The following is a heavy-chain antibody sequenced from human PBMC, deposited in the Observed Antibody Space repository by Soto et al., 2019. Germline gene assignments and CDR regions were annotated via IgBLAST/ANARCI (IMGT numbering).Heavy chain of an antibody. Sequence: SETLSLTCTVSGGSISSYYWSWIRQPPGKGLEWIGYIYYSGSTNYNPSLKSRVTISVDTSKNQFSLKLSSVTAADTAVYYCARDARGRYSYHSGMDVWGQGTTVTVSS. CDR3: ARDARGRYSYHSGMDV. D-gene: IGHD3-16*01. V-gene: IGHV4-59*01. J-gene: IGHJ6*02. CDR1: GGSISSYY. CDR2: IYYSGST.